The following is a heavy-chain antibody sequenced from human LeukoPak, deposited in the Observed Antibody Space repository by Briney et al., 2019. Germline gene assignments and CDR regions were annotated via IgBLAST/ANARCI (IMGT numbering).Heavy chain of an antibody. CDR3: ARDCSGRSCY. V-gene: IGHV1-46*01. CDR1: GYTFTSYY. CDR2: INPSGDST. D-gene: IGHD2-15*01. J-gene: IGHJ4*02. Sequence: ASVKVSCKASGYTFTSYYIHWVRQAPGQGLEWMGIINPSGDSTNYAQKFQGRVTMTRDTSTSTVYMELSSLRSEDTAVYYCARDCSGRSCYWGQGTLVTVPS.